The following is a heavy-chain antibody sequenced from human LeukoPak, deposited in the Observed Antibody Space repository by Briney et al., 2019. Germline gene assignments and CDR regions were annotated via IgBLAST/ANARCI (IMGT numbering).Heavy chain of an antibody. J-gene: IGHJ4*02. Sequence: PSETLSHTRTVSGGSLITYYWSWIRQPPCGGLEWIGYIYYSGSAKYNPSPKSRVTMSVDTSKNQFSLKLSSAAAADTAVYYCARFNGSGSYFEYWGQGTLVTVSS. CDR2: IYYSGSA. CDR1: GGSLITYY. V-gene: IGHV4-59*01. D-gene: IGHD3-10*01. CDR3: ARFNGSGSYFEY.